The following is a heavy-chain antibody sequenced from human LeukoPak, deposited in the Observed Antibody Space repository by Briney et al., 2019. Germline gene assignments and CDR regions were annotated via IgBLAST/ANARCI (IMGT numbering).Heavy chain of an antibody. CDR2: INHSGST. CDR1: GGSFSGYY. Sequence: SETLSLTCAVYGGSFSGYYWSWIRQPPGKGLEWFGEINHSGSTNYNPSLKSRVTISVDTSKNQFSLKLSSVTAADTAVYYCARAGVAGFDYWGQGTLVTVSS. V-gene: IGHV4-34*01. J-gene: IGHJ4*02. D-gene: IGHD6-19*01. CDR3: ARAGVAGFDY.